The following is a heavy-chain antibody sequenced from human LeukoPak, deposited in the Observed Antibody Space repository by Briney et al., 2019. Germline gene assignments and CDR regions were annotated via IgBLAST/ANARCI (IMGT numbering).Heavy chain of an antibody. V-gene: IGHV1-18*01. CDR2: ISAYNGNT. CDR1: GYTFTSYG. J-gene: IGHJ4*02. CDR3: ARDPPLLYNGYDQAFDY. Sequence: ASVKVSCKASGYTFTSYGISWVRQAPGQGLEWMGWISAYNGNTNYAQKLQGRVTMTTDTSTSTAYMELRSLRSDDTAVYYCARDPPLLYNGYDQAFDYWGQGTLVTVSS. D-gene: IGHD5-12*01.